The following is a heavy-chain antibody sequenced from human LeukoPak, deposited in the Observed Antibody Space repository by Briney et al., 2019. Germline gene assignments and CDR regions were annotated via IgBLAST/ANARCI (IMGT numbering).Heavy chain of an antibody. CDR3: AKAPYYYDSSGYYTSVY. CDR1: GFTFDDYT. V-gene: IGHV3-43*01. Sequence: GGSLRLSCAASGFTFDDYTMHWVRQAPGKGLEWVSLITWDGGSTYYADSVKGRFTISRDNSKNSLYLQMNSLRTEDTALYYCAKAPYYYDSSGYYTSVYWGQGTLVTVSS. J-gene: IGHJ4*02. CDR2: ITWDGGST. D-gene: IGHD3-22*01.